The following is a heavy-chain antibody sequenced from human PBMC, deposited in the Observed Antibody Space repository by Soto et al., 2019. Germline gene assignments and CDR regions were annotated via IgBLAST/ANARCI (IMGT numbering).Heavy chain of an antibody. CDR1: GFTFSGSA. CDR2: IRSKANSYAT. CDR3: TRGVAARLNYYYMDV. J-gene: IGHJ6*03. V-gene: IGHV3-73*01. D-gene: IGHD6-6*01. Sequence: GGSLRVSCAASGFTFSGSAMHWVLQASGKGLEWVGRIRSKANSYATAYAASVKGRFTISRDDSKNTAYLQMNSLKTEDTAVYYCTRGVAARLNYYYMDVWGKGTTVTVSS.